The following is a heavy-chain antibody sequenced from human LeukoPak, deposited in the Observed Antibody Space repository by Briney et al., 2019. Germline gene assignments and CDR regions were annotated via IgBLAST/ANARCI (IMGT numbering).Heavy chain of an antibody. CDR2: ISYDGSNK. J-gene: IGHJ1*01. Sequence: GGSLRLSCAASGFTFSSYAMHWVRQAPGKGLEWVAVISYDGSNKYYADSVKGRFTISRDNSKNTLYLQMNSLRAEDTAVYYCARALSIAAAHDWGQGTLVTVSS. D-gene: IGHD6-13*01. CDR3: ARALSIAAAHD. V-gene: IGHV3-30-3*01. CDR1: GFTFSSYA.